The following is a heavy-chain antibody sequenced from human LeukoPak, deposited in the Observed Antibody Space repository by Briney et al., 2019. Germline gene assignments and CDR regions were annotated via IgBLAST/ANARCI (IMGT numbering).Heavy chain of an antibody. V-gene: IGHV3-33*08. Sequence: PGGSLRLSCAASGFTFSSYGMHWVRQAPGKGLEWVAVIWYDGSKKYYADSVKGRFTISRDNSKNTLYLQMNSLTAEDTAVYYCARGNGHNSGSFDYWGQGTLATVSS. CDR3: ARGNGHNSGSFDY. J-gene: IGHJ4*02. D-gene: IGHD3-10*01. CDR2: IWYDGSKK. CDR1: GFTFSSYG.